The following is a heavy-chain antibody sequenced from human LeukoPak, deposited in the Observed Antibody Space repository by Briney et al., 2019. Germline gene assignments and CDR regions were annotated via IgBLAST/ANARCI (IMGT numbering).Heavy chain of an antibody. V-gene: IGHV3-21*01. CDR1: GFTFSSYR. CDR3: AKEPAQWLLELDY. Sequence: GGSLRLSCAASGFTFSSYRMNWVRQAPGKGLEWVSSISSSSSYIYYADSVKGRFTISRDNAKNSLYLQMNSLRAEDTAVYYCAKEPAQWLLELDYWGQGTLVTVSS. J-gene: IGHJ4*02. D-gene: IGHD3-22*01. CDR2: ISSSSSYI.